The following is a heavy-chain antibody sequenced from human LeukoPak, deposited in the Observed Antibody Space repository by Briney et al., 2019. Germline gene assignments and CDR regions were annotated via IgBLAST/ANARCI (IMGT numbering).Heavy chain of an antibody. J-gene: IGHJ4*02. CDR2: INHSGST. CDR3: ARGTEAVSSWYPYYFDY. V-gene: IGHV4-34*01. CDR1: GGSFSGYY. Sequence: SETLSLTCAVYGGSFSGYYWSWIRQPPGKGLEWIGEINHSGSTNYNPSLKSRVTISVDTSKNQFSLKLSSVTAADTAVYYCARGTEAVSSWYPYYFDYWGQGTLVTVSS. D-gene: IGHD6-13*01.